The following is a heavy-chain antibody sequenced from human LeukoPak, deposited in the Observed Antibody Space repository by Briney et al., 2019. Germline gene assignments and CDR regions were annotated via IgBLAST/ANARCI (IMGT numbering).Heavy chain of an antibody. CDR1: GFTFSSYA. V-gene: IGHV3-23*01. CDR3: AKDYGDDSGSYYYFEY. CDR2: ISGSGGIT. D-gene: IGHD3-10*01. J-gene: IGHJ4*02. Sequence: GGSLRLSCAASGFTFSSYAMSWVRQAPGKGLEWVSGISGSGGITYYADSVRGRFTISRDNSKNTLYLQMNSLRVEDTAVYYCAKDYGDDSGSYYYFEYWGQGTLVTVSS.